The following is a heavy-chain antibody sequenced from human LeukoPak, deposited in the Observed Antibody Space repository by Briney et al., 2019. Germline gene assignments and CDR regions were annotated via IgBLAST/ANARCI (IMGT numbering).Heavy chain of an antibody. J-gene: IGHJ5*02. CDR3: ARDPSADGYNPNWFDP. CDR1: GGSVSSGSYY. Sequence: SETLSLTCTVSGGSVSSGSYYWNWIRQPPGKGLEWIVYLYYSGSTNYNPSLKSRVTISVDTSKNQFSLKLSSVTAADTAVYYCARDPSADGYNPNWFDPWGQGTLVTVSS. V-gene: IGHV4-61*01. D-gene: IGHD5-24*01. CDR2: LYYSGST.